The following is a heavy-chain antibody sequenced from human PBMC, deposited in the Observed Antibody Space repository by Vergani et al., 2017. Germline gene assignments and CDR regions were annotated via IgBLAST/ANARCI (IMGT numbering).Heavy chain of an antibody. CDR1: GGPISSSNW. D-gene: IGHD2-2*01. V-gene: IGHV4-4*02. CDR3: AGFIVVPAATSSSWYFDL. Sequence: QVQLQESGPGLVKPSGTLSLTCAVSGGPISSSNWSSWVRQPPGKWLEWIGEIHHSGSTTYNPSLKSRVTISVDKSKTQFSLKLISVTAADTAVYYCAGFIVVPAATSSSWYFDLWGRGTLVTFSS. CDR2: IHHSGST. J-gene: IGHJ2*01.